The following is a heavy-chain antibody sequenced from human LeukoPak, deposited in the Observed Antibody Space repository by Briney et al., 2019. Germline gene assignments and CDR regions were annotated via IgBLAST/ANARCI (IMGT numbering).Heavy chain of an antibody. Sequence: ASVKVSCKASGYTFTDYYMHWVRQAPGQGLEWMGWINPNSGGTNYAQKFQGWVTMTRDTSISTAYMELSRLRSDDTAVYYCARDGVGYSGYDYYGMDVWGKGTTVTVSS. CDR3: ARDGVGYSGYDYYGMDV. CDR2: INPNSGGT. D-gene: IGHD5-12*01. CDR1: GYTFTDYY. V-gene: IGHV1-2*04. J-gene: IGHJ6*04.